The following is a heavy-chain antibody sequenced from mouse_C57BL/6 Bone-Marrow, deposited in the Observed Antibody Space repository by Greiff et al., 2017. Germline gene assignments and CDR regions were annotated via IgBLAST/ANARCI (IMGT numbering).Heavy chain of an antibody. CDR1: GYTFTDYY. J-gene: IGHJ3*01. D-gene: IGHD1-1*01. CDR3: ARWGDYYGPWFAY. Sequence: QVQLQQSGPELVKPGASVKISCKASGYTFTDYYINWVKQRPGQGLEWIGWIFPGRGSTYYNEKFKGKVTLTVDKSSSTAYMLLSCLTSEDSAVYFCARWGDYYGPWFAYWGQGTLGTVSA. CDR2: IFPGRGST. V-gene: IGHV1-75*01.